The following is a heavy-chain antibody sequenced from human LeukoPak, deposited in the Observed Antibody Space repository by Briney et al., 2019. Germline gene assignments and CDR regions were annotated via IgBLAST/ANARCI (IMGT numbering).Heavy chain of an antibody. CDR3: AKQGVDPYNWFDP. CDR2: IRGSGGGT. Sequence: PGGSLRLPCAASGFTLSSYAMSWVRQAPGKGLEWVSGIRGSGGGTYYADSVKGRFTISRDNSKNTLYLQMNSLRAEDTALYYCAKQGVDPYNWFDPWGQGTLVTVSS. V-gene: IGHV3-23*01. CDR1: GFTLSSYA. D-gene: IGHD3-10*01. J-gene: IGHJ5*02.